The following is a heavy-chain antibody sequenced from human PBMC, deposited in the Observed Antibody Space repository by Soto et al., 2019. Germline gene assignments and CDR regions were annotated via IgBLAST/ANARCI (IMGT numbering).Heavy chain of an antibody. V-gene: IGHV1-69*13. D-gene: IGHD4-17*01. CDR3: ARSPLPYGDYVGNAEYFQH. Sequence: ASVKVSCKASGGTFSSYAISWVRQAPGQGLEWMGGIIPIFGTANYAQKFQGRVTITADESTSTAYMELSSLRSEDTAVYYCARSPLPYGDYVGNAEYFQHWGQGTLVTVSS. J-gene: IGHJ1*01. CDR1: GGTFSSYA. CDR2: IIPIFGTA.